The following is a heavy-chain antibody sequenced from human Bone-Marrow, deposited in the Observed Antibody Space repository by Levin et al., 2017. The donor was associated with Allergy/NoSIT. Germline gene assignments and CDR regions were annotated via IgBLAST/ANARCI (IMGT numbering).Heavy chain of an antibody. J-gene: IGHJ4*02. CDR2: IWYDGSNK. V-gene: IGHV3-33*01. CDR1: GFTFSSYG. CDR3: AREGLGYIPVVTQFDY. Sequence: GGSLRLSCAASGFTFSSYGMHWVRQAPGKGLEWVAVIWYDGSNKYYADSVKGRFTISRDNSKNTLYLQMNSLRAEDTAVYYCAREGLGYIPVVTQFDYWGQGTLVTVSS. D-gene: IGHD2-15*01.